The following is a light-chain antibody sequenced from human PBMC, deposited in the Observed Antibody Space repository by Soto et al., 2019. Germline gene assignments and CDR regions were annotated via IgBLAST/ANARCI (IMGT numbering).Light chain of an antibody. CDR1: QSVSNNY. Sequence: EIVLTQSQGTLSLSPGERATLSCRASQSVSNNYLAWYQRKPGQAPRLLIYGASYRATDIPGRFSGSGSGTDFTLTITRLEPENFAVYLCQQYGSSPPTFGQGTKVDIK. CDR3: QQYGSSPPT. J-gene: IGKJ1*01. CDR2: GAS. V-gene: IGKV3-20*01.